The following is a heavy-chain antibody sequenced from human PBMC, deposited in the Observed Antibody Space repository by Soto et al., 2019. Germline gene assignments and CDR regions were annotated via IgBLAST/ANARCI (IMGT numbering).Heavy chain of an antibody. CDR2: INPSGGST. J-gene: IGHJ6*03. Sequence: ASVKVSCKASGYTFTSYYMHWVRQAPGQGLEWMGIINPSGGSTSYAQKFQGRVTMTRDTSTSTVYMELSSLRSEDTAVYYCARDGPTRYSSSPGGVGTFYMDVWGKGTTVTVSS. CDR3: ARDGPTRYSSSPGGVGTFYMDV. D-gene: IGHD6-6*01. V-gene: IGHV1-46*03. CDR1: GYTFTSYY.